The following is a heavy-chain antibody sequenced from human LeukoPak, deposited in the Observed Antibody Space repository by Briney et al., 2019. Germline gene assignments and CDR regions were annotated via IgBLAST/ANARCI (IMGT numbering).Heavy chain of an antibody. Sequence: GGSLRPSCAASGFTFSSSWMSWVRQAPGKGPEWVANIKQDGSEKYYVDSVKGRFTISRDNAKSSLYLQMNSLRAEDTAVYYCARDTGTSNYDYWGQGTLVTVSS. D-gene: IGHD4-11*01. V-gene: IGHV3-7*01. CDR1: GFTFSSSW. CDR2: IKQDGSEK. J-gene: IGHJ4*02. CDR3: ARDTGTSNYDY.